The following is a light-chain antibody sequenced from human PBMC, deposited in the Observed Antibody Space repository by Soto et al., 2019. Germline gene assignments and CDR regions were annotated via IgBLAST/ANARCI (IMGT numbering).Light chain of an antibody. V-gene: IGLV1-44*01. J-gene: IGLJ1*01. CDR3: SSYTNINTRACV. Sequence: QSVLTQPPSVSGTPGQRVTISCYGSSSNIGSSTVNWYQQLPGTAPIRLIYANNHRPSGVPDRFSASKSGTSASLAISGLLSEDEAEYYCSSYTNINTRACVFGTGTKLTVL. CDR2: ANN. CDR1: SSNIGSST.